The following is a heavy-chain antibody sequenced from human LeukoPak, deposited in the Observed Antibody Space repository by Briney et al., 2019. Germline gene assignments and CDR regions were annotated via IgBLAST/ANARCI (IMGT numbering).Heavy chain of an antibody. V-gene: IGHV3-11*04. CDR1: GFTVSSNY. CDR3: ARELSGSYPNDY. J-gene: IGHJ4*02. CDR2: ISSSGSTI. Sequence: GGSLRLSCAASGFTVSSNYMSWIRQAPGKGLEWVSYISSSGSTIYYADSVKGRFTIPRDNAKNSLYLQMNSLRAEDTAVYYCARELSGSYPNDYWGQGTLVTVSS. D-gene: IGHD1-26*01.